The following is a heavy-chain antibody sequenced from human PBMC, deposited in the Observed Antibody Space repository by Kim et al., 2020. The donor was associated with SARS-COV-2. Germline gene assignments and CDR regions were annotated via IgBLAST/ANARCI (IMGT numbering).Heavy chain of an antibody. CDR1: GYTFTSYY. CDR3: ARAFGSIAAAGSWFDP. J-gene: IGHJ5*02. D-gene: IGHD6-13*01. CDR2: INPSGGST. V-gene: IGHV1-46*01. Sequence: ASVKVSCKASGYTFTSYYMHWVRQAPGQGLEWMGIINPSGGSTSYAQKFQGRVTMTRDTSTSTVYMELSSLRSEDTAVYYCARAFGSIAAAGSWFDPWGQGTLVTVSS.